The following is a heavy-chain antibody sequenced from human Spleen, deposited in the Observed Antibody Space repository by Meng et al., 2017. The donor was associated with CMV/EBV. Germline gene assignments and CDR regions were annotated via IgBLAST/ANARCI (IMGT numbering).Heavy chain of an antibody. CDR2: IYYSGST. CDR3: ARDRYPGAFDI. Sequence: SETLSLTCTVSGGSISSLGYYWGWIRQPPGKGLEWIGSIYYSGSTYYNPSLKSRVTISVDTSKNQFSLKLSSVTAADTAVYYCARDRYPGAFDIWGQGTMVTVSS. D-gene: IGHD1-1*01. J-gene: IGHJ3*02. CDR1: GGSISSLGYY. V-gene: IGHV4-39*07.